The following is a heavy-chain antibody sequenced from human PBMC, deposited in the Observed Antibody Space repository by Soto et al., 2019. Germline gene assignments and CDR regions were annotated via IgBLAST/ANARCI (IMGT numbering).Heavy chain of an antibody. D-gene: IGHD2-2*01. J-gene: IGHJ6*02. CDR1: GYTFTGYY. Sequence: QVPLVQSGAEVKKPGASVKVSCKASGYTFTGYYIHWVRQAPGQGLEWMGWINPNSGGTNYAQKFQGRVTMTRDTSISTAYMELSRLRSDDTAVYYCARFDVVPAAIDGMDVWGQGTTVTVSS. CDR2: INPNSGGT. CDR3: ARFDVVPAAIDGMDV. V-gene: IGHV1-2*02.